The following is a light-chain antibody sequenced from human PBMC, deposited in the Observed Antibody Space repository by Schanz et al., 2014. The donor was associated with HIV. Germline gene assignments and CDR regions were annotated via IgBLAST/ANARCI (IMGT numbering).Light chain of an antibody. CDR3: SSYTSSSTWV. J-gene: IGLJ3*02. CDR2: DVS. V-gene: IGLV2-14*03. Sequence: QSALTQPASLSGSPGQSITISCTGTSIDVGGYDYVSWYQKHPGKAPKLMIYDVSNRPSGVSNRFSGSKSGNTASLTISGLQADDEADYYCSSYTSSSTWVFGGGTKLTVL. CDR1: SIDVGGYDY.